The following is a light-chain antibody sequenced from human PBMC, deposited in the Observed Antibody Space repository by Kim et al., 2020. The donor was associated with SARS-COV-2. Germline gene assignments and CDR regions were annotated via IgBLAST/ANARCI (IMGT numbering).Light chain of an antibody. CDR2: GKN. CDR3: NSRDSSGNHYV. V-gene: IGLV3-19*01. Sequence: LGQTVRITCRGDSLRSYYASWYQQKPGQAPVLVIYGKNNRPSGIPDRFSGSSSGNTASLTITGAQAEDEADYYCNSRDSSGNHYVFGTGTKVTVL. J-gene: IGLJ1*01. CDR1: SLRSYY.